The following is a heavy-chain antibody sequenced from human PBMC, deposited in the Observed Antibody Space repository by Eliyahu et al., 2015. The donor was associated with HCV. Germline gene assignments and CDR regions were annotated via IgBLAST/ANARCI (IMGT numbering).Heavy chain of an antibody. V-gene: IGHV4-61*01. CDR2: FFYTVGT. D-gene: IGHD6-19*01. J-gene: IGHJ2*01. CDR3: AREVFAVAGSKDWYFDL. Sequence: QVQLQESGPGLVKPSETLSLTCTVSGGSVSSGXYYWSWIRQPPREGPGVVWDFFYTVGTNYNPSLKSRVTISVDTPKNQFSLKLSSVTAADTAVYYCAREVFAVAGSKDWYFDLWGRGTLVTVSS. CDR1: GGSVSSGXYY.